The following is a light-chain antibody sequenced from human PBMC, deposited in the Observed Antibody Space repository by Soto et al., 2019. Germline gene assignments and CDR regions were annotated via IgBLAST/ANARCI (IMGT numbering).Light chain of an antibody. J-gene: IGKJ1*01. Sequence: EIVLTQSPGTLPLSPGESATLSCRASQSVNTNYLAWYQHKPGQAPRLLIYRASNRATGIPDIFSVSGSGTVFTLTISRLEPEDFVVYYCQQYGNSPWTFGQGTKVEI. CDR2: RAS. V-gene: IGKV3-20*01. CDR1: QSVNTNY. CDR3: QQYGNSPWT.